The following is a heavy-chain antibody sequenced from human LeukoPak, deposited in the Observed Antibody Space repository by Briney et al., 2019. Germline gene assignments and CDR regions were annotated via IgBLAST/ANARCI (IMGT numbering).Heavy chain of an antibody. CDR1: GFTFSSYA. Sequence: GGSLRLSCAASGFTFSSYAMRWVRQAPGKGLEYVSSISSSGDSTYYANSVRGRFTISTDNSNNTLYLQMGSLRAEDTAVYYCASSYGSNKNPFEYWGQGTLVTVSS. D-gene: IGHD4-23*01. J-gene: IGHJ4*02. CDR2: ISSSGDST. CDR3: ASSYGSNKNPFEY. V-gene: IGHV3-64*01.